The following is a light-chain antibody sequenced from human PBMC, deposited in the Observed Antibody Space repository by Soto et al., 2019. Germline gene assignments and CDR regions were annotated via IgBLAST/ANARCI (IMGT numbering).Light chain of an antibody. CDR2: GAS. V-gene: IGKV1-39*01. CDR3: QQNYSTPPLT. CDR1: QGIKSY. Sequence: DIQMTQSPSSLSTSVGDTVTITCRASQGIKSYLNWYQQKPGKAPKLLIYGASSLQSGVPSRFSGSGSGTDFTLTISSLQPEDYATYYCQQNYSTPPLTFGGGTKVDIK. J-gene: IGKJ4*01.